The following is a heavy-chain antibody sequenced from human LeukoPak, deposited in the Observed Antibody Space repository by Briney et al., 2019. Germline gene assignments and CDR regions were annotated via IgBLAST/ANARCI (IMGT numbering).Heavy chain of an antibody. CDR2: ISYDGSNK. CDR3: AREGIVATKKLRPY. Sequence: HPGRSLRLSCAASGFTFSSYAMHWVRQAPGKGLEWVAVISYDGSNKYYADSVKGRFTISRDNSKNTLYLQMNSLRAEDTAVYYCAREGIVATKKLRPYWGQGTLVTVSS. CDR1: GFTFSSYA. D-gene: IGHD5-12*01. V-gene: IGHV3-30-3*01. J-gene: IGHJ4*02.